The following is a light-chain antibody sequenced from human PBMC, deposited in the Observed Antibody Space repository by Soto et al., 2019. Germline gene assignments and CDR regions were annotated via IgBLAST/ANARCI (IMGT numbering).Light chain of an antibody. CDR3: QQYNSYPYT. CDR1: QSVSSW. V-gene: IGKV1-5*01. CDR2: DAS. Sequence: IQMTQSPSTLSASVGDRVTITCRASQSVSSWLAWYQQKPGKVPKLLIYDASTLESGVPSTFGGSGSGTDFTLTISSLQPEDFATYFCQQYNSYPYTFGQGTKLEI. J-gene: IGKJ2*01.